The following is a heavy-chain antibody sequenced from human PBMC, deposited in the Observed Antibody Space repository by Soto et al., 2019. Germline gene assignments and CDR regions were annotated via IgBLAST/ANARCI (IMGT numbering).Heavy chain of an antibody. Sequence: GGSLRLSCAASGSTFSSYAMHWVRQAPGKGLEWVAVISYDGSNKYYADSVKGRFTISRDNSKNTLYLQMNSLRAEDTAVYYCAREIGGGRGYSYGINYYYYGMDVWGQGTTVTVSS. CDR3: AREIGGGRGYSYGINYYYYGMDV. V-gene: IGHV3-30-3*01. J-gene: IGHJ6*02. CDR2: ISYDGSNK. D-gene: IGHD5-18*01. CDR1: GSTFSSYA.